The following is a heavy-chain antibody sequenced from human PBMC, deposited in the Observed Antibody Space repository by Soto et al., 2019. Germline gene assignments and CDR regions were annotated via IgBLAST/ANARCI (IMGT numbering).Heavy chain of an antibody. CDR3: AKLSVAGTFYFDY. CDR1: VFPFNMYC. CDR2: ISYDGSNK. D-gene: IGHD6-19*01. V-gene: IGHV3-30*18. Sequence: PVASLRLSLSASVFPFNMYCMHWVRQVPGKGLEWVAVISYDGSNKYYADSVKGRFTISRDNSKNTLYLQMNSLRAEDTAVYYCAKLSVAGTFYFDYWGQGTLVTVSS. J-gene: IGHJ4*02.